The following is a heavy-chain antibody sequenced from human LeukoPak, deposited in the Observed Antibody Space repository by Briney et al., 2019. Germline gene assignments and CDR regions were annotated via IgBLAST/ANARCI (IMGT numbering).Heavy chain of an antibody. CDR3: ARHLTYGPGGMDV. CDR2: IYYRDTT. D-gene: IGHD3-10*01. V-gene: IGHV4-59*08. Sequence: SETPSLTCTVSGGSISSYYWSWIRQPPGKGLEWIGYIYYRDTTNYNPSLKSRVIISVDTSKNQFSLKLSSVTAADTAVYYCARHLTYGPGGMDVWGQGTTVTVSS. J-gene: IGHJ6*02. CDR1: GGSISSYY.